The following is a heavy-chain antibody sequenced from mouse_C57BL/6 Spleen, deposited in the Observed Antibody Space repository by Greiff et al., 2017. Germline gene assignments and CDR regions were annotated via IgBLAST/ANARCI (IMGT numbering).Heavy chain of an antibody. CDR2: IHPNSGST. Sequence: VQLQQPGAELVKPGASVKLSCKASGYTFTSYWMHWVKQRPGQGLEWIGMIHPNSGSTNYNEKFKSKATLTVDKSSSTAYMQLSSLTSEDSAVYYCAREDSHYYGSSYGADYWGQGTTLTVSS. J-gene: IGHJ2*01. D-gene: IGHD1-1*01. V-gene: IGHV1-64*01. CDR1: GYTFTSYW. CDR3: AREDSHYYGSSYGADY.